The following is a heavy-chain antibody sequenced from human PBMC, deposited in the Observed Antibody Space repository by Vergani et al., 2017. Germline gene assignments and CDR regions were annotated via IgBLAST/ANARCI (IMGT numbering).Heavy chain of an antibody. CDR3: ARGRGDNWYFDL. J-gene: IGHJ2*01. D-gene: IGHD3-10*01. V-gene: IGHV4-31*11. CDR2: IFYSGTT. CDR1: GGSINPSSSF. Sequence: QVQLQESGPGVVKPSQTLSLTCAVSGGSINPSSSFWGWIRQSPGKGLEWIGYIFYSGTTYDNPSLRSRLTISVDTSQNQFSLKLSSVTAADTAVYYCARGRGDNWYFDLWGRGTLVTVSS.